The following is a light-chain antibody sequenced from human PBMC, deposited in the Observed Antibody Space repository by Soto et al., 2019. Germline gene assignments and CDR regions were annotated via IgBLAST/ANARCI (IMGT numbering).Light chain of an antibody. CDR3: QAYDSRLTGSV. J-gene: IGLJ1*01. CDR1: NSNIGMGFC. CDR2: GHT. V-gene: IGLV1-40*01. Sequence: QSVPTLPPAVSGTTGRTVTTSCTGSNSNIGMGFCVHWYQQIPGTAPKLVLYGHTIRPSAVPDRFSGSRSGSSASLAIPGLQAEDEADYFCQAYDSRLTGSVFGCGTKATV.